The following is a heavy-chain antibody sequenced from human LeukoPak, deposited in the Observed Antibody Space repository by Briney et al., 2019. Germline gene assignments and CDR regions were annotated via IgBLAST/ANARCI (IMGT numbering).Heavy chain of an antibody. Sequence: GGSLRLSCAASGFTFSSYWMGWVRQAPGKGLEWVANIKQDGSDKYYVDSVKGRFTISRDNAKNSLYLQMNSLRAEDTAVYYCARSLGYCSAGSCFPFDYWSQGTLVTVSS. CDR3: ARSLGYCSAGSCFPFDY. D-gene: IGHD2-15*01. V-gene: IGHV3-7*05. J-gene: IGHJ4*02. CDR1: GFTFSSYW. CDR2: IKQDGSDK.